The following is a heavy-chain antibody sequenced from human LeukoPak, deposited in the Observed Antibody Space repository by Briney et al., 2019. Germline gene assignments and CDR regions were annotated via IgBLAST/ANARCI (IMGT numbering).Heavy chain of an antibody. D-gene: IGHD6-19*01. CDR2: IIPIFGTA. CDR1: GGTFSSYA. Sequence: SVKVSCKASGGTFSSYAISWVRQAPGQGLEWMGGIIPIFGTANYAQKFQGRVTITADKSTSTAYMELSSLRSEDTAVYYCARDAGSSGFNAFDIWGQGTMVTVSS. V-gene: IGHV1-69*06. CDR3: ARDAGSSGFNAFDI. J-gene: IGHJ3*02.